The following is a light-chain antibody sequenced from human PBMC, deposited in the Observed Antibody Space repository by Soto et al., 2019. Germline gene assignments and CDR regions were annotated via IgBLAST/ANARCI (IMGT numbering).Light chain of an antibody. V-gene: IGKV3-15*01. CDR2: GAS. CDR3: QQYNSWWT. J-gene: IGKJ1*01. CDR1: QTVSSN. Sequence: EIELTQSPATLSVSPGERVTLSCRASQTVSSNLAWYQQKPGQAPRLLIFGASTRATDIPARFSGSGSGTEFTLTISSLQSEDFATYYCQQYNSWWTFGQGTKVDIK.